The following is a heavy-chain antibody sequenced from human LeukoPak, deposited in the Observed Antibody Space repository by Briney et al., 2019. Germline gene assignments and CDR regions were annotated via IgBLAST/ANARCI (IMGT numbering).Heavy chain of an antibody. CDR2: IKQDGSEK. D-gene: IGHD2-15*01. Sequence: PGGSLRLSCAASGFSFSNYWMSWVRQAPGKGLEWVANIKQDGSEKHYVDFVKGRFTISRDDAKNTLYLQMNSLRAEDTAVYYCVRGGASTWSWGQGTLVTVSS. CDR1: GFSFSNYW. J-gene: IGHJ5*02. V-gene: IGHV3-7*01. CDR3: VRGGASTWS.